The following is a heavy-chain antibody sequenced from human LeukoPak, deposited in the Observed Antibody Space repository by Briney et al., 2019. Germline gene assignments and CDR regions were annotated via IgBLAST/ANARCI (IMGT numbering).Heavy chain of an antibody. CDR2: IYHSGST. CDR3: ARGGGSSWYSY. CDR1: GYSISSGYY. V-gene: IGHV4-38-2*02. D-gene: IGHD6-13*01. J-gene: IGHJ4*02. Sequence: SETLSLTCTVSGYSISSGYYWGWIRQPPGKGLEWIGSIYHSGSTYYNPSLKSRVTISVDTSKNQFSLKLSSVTAADTAVYYCARGGGSSWYSYWGQGTLVTVSS.